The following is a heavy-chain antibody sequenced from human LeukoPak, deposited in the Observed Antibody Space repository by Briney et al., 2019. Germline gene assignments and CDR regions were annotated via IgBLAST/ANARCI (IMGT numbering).Heavy chain of an antibody. J-gene: IGHJ5*02. Sequence: SETLSLTCTVSGGSISSSSYYWGWIRQPPGKGLEWIGSIYYSGSTYYNPSLKSRVTISVDTSKNQFSLKLSSVTAADTAVYYCARVRVDGSGSYWFDPWGQGTLVTVSS. CDR3: ARVRVDGSGSYWFDP. D-gene: IGHD3-10*01. CDR2: IYYSGST. CDR1: GGSISSSSYY. V-gene: IGHV4-39*07.